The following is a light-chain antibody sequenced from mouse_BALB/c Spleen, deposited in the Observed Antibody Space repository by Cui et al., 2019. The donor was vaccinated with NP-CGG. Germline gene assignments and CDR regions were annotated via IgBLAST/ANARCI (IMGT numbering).Light chain of an antibody. CDR2: GTN. V-gene: IGLV1*01. CDR1: SGAVTTSNY. J-gene: IGLJ1*01. CDR3: ALWYSNHWV. Sequence: AVVTQGSPLTTSPGETLTLTGRSTSGAVTTSNYANWVQEKPDHLFTGLIGGTNNRAPGVPARFSGSLIGDKAALTITGAQTEDEAIYFCALWYSNHWVFGGGTKLTVL.